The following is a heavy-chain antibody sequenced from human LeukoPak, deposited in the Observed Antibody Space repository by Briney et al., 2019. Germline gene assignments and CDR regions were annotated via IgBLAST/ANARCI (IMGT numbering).Heavy chain of an antibody. CDR3: ATSGNYAYPAKY. J-gene: IGHJ4*02. D-gene: IGHD1-7*01. V-gene: IGHV4-39*01. CDR1: GGSISSRSYY. Sequence: PSETLSLTCTVSGGSISSRSYYWGWIRQPPGKGLEWIGSIYYSGNTYYNPSLKSRVTISVDTSKNQFSLKLTSVTAADTAVYYCATSGNYAYPAKYWGQGTLVTVSS. CDR2: IYYSGNT.